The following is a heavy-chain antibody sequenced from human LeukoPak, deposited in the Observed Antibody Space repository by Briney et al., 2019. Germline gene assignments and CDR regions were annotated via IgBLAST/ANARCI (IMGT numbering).Heavy chain of an antibody. CDR2: ISYDGSNK. J-gene: IGHJ4*02. Sequence: GGSLRLSCAASGFTFSSYGMSWVRQAPGKGLEWVAVISYDGSNKYYADSVKGRFTISRDNSKNTLYLQMNSLRAEDTAVYYCARDNSPLLWFGESLDYWGQGTLVTVSS. V-gene: IGHV3-30*03. CDR1: GFTFSSYG. CDR3: ARDNSPLLWFGESLDY. D-gene: IGHD3-10*01.